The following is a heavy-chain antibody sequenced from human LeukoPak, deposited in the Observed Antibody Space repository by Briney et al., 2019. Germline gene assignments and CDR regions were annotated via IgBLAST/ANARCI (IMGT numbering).Heavy chain of an antibody. D-gene: IGHD3-10*01. V-gene: IGHV1-24*01. CDR3: VLGSGSYYPVDY. CDR1: GYTLTELS. CDR2: FDPEDGET. Sequence: GASVKVSCKVSGYTLTELSMHWVRQAPGKGLEWMGGFDPEDGETIYAQKFQGRVTMTEDTSTDTAYMELSSLRSEDTAVYYCVLGSGSYYPVDYWGQGTLVTVSS. J-gene: IGHJ4*02.